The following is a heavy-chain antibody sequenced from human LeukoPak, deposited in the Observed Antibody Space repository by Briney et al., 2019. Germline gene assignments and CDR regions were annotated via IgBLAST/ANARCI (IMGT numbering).Heavy chain of an antibody. CDR1: GFTFSTYT. CDR2: ISPSGDIR. Sequence: PGGSLRLSCAVSGFTFSTYTMNWVRQAPGKGLEWVSGISPSGDIRYYADSVKGRFTISRDNSKNTLYLEVISLTAEDTAVYYCAKDDAWLRFGEWSQGTLVTVSS. J-gene: IGHJ4*02. D-gene: IGHD3-10*01. CDR3: AKDDAWLRFGE. V-gene: IGHV3-23*01.